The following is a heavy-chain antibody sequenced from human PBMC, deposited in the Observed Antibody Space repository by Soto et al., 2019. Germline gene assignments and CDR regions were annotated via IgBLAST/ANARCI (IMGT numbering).Heavy chain of an antibody. V-gene: IGHV4-39*01. CDR3: ARHQGPTGVKD. CDR2: IHYNGNT. D-gene: IGHD3-10*01. Sequence: QLQLQESGPGLVKPSETLSLSCTVSGDSIGSSAYFWGWTRQSPGRGLEWIASIHYNGNTNYNPSLKSRVTISVDASTNQFSLKLSSVTAADTAIYYCARHQGPTGVKDWGQGTLVTVSS. CDR1: GDSIGSSAYF. J-gene: IGHJ4*02.